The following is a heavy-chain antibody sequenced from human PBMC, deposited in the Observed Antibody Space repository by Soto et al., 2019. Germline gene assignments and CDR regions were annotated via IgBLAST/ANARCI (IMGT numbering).Heavy chain of an antibody. Sequence: VASVKVSCKASGYTFTSYWISWVRQPPGQGLEWMGWIIAYHGNTDSAQRLQGKVTMTKYTAMSTVYMELWRLRSDDTAAYYCASARRYNWYYVDYYYCMDVWGQGRTVTVS. CDR3: ASARRYNWYYVDYYYCMDV. V-gene: IGHV1-18*04. CDR1: GYTFTSYW. D-gene: IGHD1-7*01. CDR2: IIAYHGNT. J-gene: IGHJ6*02.